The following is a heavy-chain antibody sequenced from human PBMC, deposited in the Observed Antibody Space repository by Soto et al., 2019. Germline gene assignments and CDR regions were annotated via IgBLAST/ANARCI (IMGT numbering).Heavy chain of an antibody. CDR3: ASGDEPPLDY. D-gene: IGHD4-17*01. V-gene: IGHV3-33*01. J-gene: IGHJ4*02. CDR1: VFTFSSYG. Sequence: ESGGGVVQPGRSLRLSCAASVFTFSSYGMHWVRQAPGKGLAWVAAIWYDGSNKYYADSVKGRFTISRDNSKNTLYLQMNSLRAEDTAVYYWASGDEPPLDYWGQGNLVTVSS. CDR2: IWYDGSNK.